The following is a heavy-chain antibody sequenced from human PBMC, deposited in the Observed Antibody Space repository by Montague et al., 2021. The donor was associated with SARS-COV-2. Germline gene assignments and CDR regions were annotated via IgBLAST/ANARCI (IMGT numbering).Heavy chain of an antibody. D-gene: IGHD5-24*01. CDR2: IYYSGST. CDR1: GGSISSYY. Sequence: SETLSLTCTVSGGSISSYYWSWIRQPPGTGLEWIGYIYYSGSTNXNPSLKSPVAISVATYKNQFSLKLSSVTAADTAVYYCARGDVEMATIKSGGPFYHFDYWGQGTLVTVSS. CDR3: ARGDVEMATIKSGGPFYHFDY. V-gene: IGHV4-59*13. J-gene: IGHJ4*02.